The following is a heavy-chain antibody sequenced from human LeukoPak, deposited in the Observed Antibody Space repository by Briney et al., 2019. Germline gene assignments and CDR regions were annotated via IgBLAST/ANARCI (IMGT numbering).Heavy chain of an antibody. V-gene: IGHV1-8*01. CDR3: ARKPGRGRVLEWWVGLDMDV. CDR1: GYTFTSYD. D-gene: IGHD3-3*01. J-gene: IGHJ6*03. CDR2: MNPNSGNT. Sequence: ASVKVSRKASGYTFTSYDINWVRQATGQGLEWMGWMNPNSGNTGYAQKFQGRVTMTRNTSISTAYMELSSLRSEDTAVYYWARKPGRGRVLEWWVGLDMDVWGKGTTVTVSS.